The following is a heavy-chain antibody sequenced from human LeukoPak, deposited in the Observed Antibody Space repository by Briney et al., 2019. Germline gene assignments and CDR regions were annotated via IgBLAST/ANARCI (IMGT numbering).Heavy chain of an antibody. Sequence: PSETLSLTCTVSGGSISSSSYYWGWIRQPPGKGLEWIGSIYYSGSTYYNPSLKSRVTISVDTSKNQFSLKLSSVTAADTARYYCARPVRSLRAFDIGGQGTMVTVSS. J-gene: IGHJ3*02. CDR3: ARPVRSLRAFDI. V-gene: IGHV4-39*01. D-gene: IGHD4-23*01. CDR1: GGSISSSSYY. CDR2: IYYSGST.